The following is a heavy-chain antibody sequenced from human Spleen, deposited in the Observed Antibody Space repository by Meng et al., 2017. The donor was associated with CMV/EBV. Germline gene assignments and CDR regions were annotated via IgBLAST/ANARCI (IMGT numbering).Heavy chain of an antibody. CDR1: FTFIAYA. CDR2: ISVTDDDA. V-gene: IGHV3-23*01. Sequence: FTFIAYALSWVRHAPGKGLEWVSAISVTDDDAYYTDSVKGRFTMSRDKSKNTVHLQMNSLRAEDTAIYYCAKYQLPSGRISGGPFDSWGRGTLVTVSS. J-gene: IGHJ4*02. CDR3: AKYQLPSGRISGGPFDS. D-gene: IGHD1-1*01.